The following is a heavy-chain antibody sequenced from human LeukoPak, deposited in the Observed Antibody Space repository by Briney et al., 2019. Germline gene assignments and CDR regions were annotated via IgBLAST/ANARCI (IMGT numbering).Heavy chain of an antibody. V-gene: IGHV4-34*01. D-gene: IGHD3-22*01. CDR2: INHSGST. CDR3: ARLGETYYDSSGYYGFDY. J-gene: IGHJ4*02. CDR1: GGSLSGYY. Sequence: SGTLSLTCAVYGGSLSGYYWSWIRQPPGKGLEWIGEINHSGSTNYNPSLKSRVTISVDTSKNQFSLKLSSVTAADTAVYYCARLGETYYDSSGYYGFDYWGQGTLVTVSS.